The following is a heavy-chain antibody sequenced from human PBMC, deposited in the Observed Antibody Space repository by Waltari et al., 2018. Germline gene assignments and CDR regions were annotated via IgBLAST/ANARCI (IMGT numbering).Heavy chain of an antibody. Sequence: EVQLLQSGTELKKPGRTVKISCQASGSRFTDYYITRVQQAPGKGPQWMGLVDPEDGETIYAERFQGRVTITADTSTETAFMELSSLTSDDTAVYYCVTALGDRSSASRPFDVWGLGTLITVSS. CDR2: VDPEDGET. CDR1: GSRFTDYY. J-gene: IGHJ3*01. CDR3: VTALGDRSSASRPFDV. V-gene: IGHV1-69-2*01. D-gene: IGHD3-10*01.